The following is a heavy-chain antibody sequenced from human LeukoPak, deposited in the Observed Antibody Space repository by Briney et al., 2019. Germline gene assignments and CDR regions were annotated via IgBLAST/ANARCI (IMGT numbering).Heavy chain of an antibody. CDR3: ARVPIAAADPSYYYYYMDV. J-gene: IGHJ6*03. D-gene: IGHD6-13*01. CDR1: GYTFTGYY. Sequence: ASVKVSCKASGYTFTGYYMHWVRQAAGQGLEWMGLINPNSGGTNYAQKFQGRVTMTRDTSISTAYMELSRLRSDDTAVYYCARVPIAAADPSYYYYYMDVWGKGTTVTVSS. V-gene: IGHV1-2*02. CDR2: INPNSGGT.